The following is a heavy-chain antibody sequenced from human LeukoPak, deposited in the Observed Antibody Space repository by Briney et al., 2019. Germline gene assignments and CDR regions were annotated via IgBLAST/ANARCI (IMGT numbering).Heavy chain of an antibody. CDR3: AKVAGPPRFDP. D-gene: IGHD6-19*01. CDR1: NGSISSDIFF. J-gene: IGHJ5*02. Sequence: SETLSLTCTVSNGSISSDIFFWSWMRPPTGKGLEWSGCVFSSGISTYSPSLKRRGTISIHTPRTQFSMNLTSVTAAATAVYFCAKVAGPPRFDPWGQGTLVTVSS. V-gene: IGHV4-61*02. CDR2: VFSSGIS.